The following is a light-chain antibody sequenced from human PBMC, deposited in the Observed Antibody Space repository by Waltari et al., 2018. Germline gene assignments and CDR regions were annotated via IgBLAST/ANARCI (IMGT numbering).Light chain of an antibody. V-gene: IGLV2-14*03. Sequence: QSALTQPASVSGSPGQTITIPCTGTTSDVGSYHSVSSYQRHPGKAPKLIIYDVYIRPSGVSSRFSGSKSGNTASLTISGLQAEDEGDYYCSSYTDDTTLDVIFGGGTKLTVL. CDR3: SSYTDDTTLDVI. CDR2: DVY. CDR1: TSDVGSYHS. J-gene: IGLJ2*01.